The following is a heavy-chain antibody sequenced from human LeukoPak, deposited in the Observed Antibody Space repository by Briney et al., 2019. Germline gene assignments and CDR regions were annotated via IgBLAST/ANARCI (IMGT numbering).Heavy chain of an antibody. J-gene: IGHJ4*02. CDR2: ISGSGGST. D-gene: IGHD3-10*01. CDR1: GFTFSSYA. CDR3: AKQRIVDYYGSGSYYNAYYFDY. V-gene: IGHV3-23*01. Sequence: GGSLRLSCAASGFTFSSYAMSWVRRAPGKGLEWVSAISGSGGSTYYADSAKGRFTISRDNSKNTLYLQMNSLRAEDTAVYYCAKQRIVDYYGSGSYYNAYYFDYWGQGTLATVSS.